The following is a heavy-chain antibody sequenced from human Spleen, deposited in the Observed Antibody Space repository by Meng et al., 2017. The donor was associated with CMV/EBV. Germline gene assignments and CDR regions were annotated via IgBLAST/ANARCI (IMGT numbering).Heavy chain of an antibody. Sequence: GESLEISCAASGFTFSSYEMNWVRQAPGKGLEWVSVISASSSSTYYGDSVKGRFTISRDNSNNTFYLQMNSLRAEDTAVYYCAKIKTITMIVVPGFDIWGQGTMVTVSS. J-gene: IGHJ3*02. CDR1: GFTFSSYE. D-gene: IGHD3-22*01. CDR3: AKIKTITMIVVPGFDI. CDR2: ISASSSST. V-gene: IGHV3-23*01.